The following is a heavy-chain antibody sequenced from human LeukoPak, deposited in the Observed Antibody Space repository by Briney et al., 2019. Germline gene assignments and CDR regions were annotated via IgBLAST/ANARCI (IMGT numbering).Heavy chain of an antibody. D-gene: IGHD6-13*01. CDR3: ARHAGGISATGTRPFDY. CDR2: IYYSGST. Sequence: SETLSLACTVSGASFSSSTYYWGWIRQPPGKGLEWIGSIYYSGSTYYNPSLKSRVTMSVDTSKNQFSLKLSSVTAADTAVYYCARHAGGISATGTRPFDYWGQGTLVTVSS. CDR1: GASFSSSTYY. J-gene: IGHJ4*02. V-gene: IGHV4-39*01.